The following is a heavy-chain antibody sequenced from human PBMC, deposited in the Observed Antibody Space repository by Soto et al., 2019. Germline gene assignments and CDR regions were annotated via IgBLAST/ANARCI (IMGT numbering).Heavy chain of an antibody. Sequence: QVQLQESGPGLVKPSQTLSLTCTVSGGSISSGGYYWSWIRQHPGKGLEWIGYIYYSGSTYYNPLLKSRVTISVDTSKNQFSLKLSSVTAADTAVYYCARDRSDYVIFSGVGYYGMDVWGQGTTVTVSS. V-gene: IGHV4-31*03. CDR1: GGSISSGGYY. D-gene: IGHD3-9*01. CDR2: IYYSGST. J-gene: IGHJ6*02. CDR3: ARDRSDYVIFSGVGYYGMDV.